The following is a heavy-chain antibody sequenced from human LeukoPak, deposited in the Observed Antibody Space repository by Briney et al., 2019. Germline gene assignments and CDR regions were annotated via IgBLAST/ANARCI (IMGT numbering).Heavy chain of an antibody. CDR1: GFTFSSYW. CDR2: INSDGSST. V-gene: IGHV3-74*01. D-gene: IGHD1-26*01. J-gene: IGHJ6*02. CDR3: ARDLVGFDYYYYGMDV. Sequence: GGSLRLSCAASGFTFSSYWMPWVRQAPGKGLVWVSRINSDGSSTSYADSVKGRFTISRDNSKNTLYLQMNSLRAEDTAVYYCARDLVGFDYYYYGMDVWGQGTTVTVSS.